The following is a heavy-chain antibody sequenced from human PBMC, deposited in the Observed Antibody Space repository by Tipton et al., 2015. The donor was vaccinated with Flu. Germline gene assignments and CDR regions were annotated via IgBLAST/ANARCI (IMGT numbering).Heavy chain of an antibody. CDR1: GDSIGSPYY. CDR2: VHQTGNT. D-gene: IGHD4-11*01. Sequence: TLSLTCSVSGDSIGSPYYWAWIRQPPGKGLEWIGNVHQTGNTYYNPSLASRVTIAVDRPKNHFSLRLTSVTAADTAVYYCAGRDYSNYVSEPKNWFDSWGQGTLVTVSS. V-gene: IGHV4-38-2*01. CDR3: AGRDYSNYVSEPKNWFDS. J-gene: IGHJ5*01.